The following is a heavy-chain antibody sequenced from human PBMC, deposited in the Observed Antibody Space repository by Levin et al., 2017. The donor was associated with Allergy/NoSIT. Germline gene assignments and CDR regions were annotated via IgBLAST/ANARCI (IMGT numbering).Heavy chain of an antibody. CDR3: ARYFMITFGGVIHPYDAFDI. CDR1: GYTFTSYG. V-gene: IGHV1-18*01. Sequence: GGSLRLSCKASGYTFTSYGISWVRQAPGQGLEWMGWISAYNGNTNYAQKLQGRVTMTTDTSTSTAYMELRSLRSDDTAVYYCARYFMITFGGVIHPYDAFDIWGQGTMVTVSS. D-gene: IGHD3-16*02. CDR2: ISAYNGNT. J-gene: IGHJ3*02.